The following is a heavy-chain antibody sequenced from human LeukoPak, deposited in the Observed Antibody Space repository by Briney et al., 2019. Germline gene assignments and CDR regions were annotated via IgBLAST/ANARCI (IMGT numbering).Heavy chain of an antibody. V-gene: IGHV4-59*05. CDR1: GGSMSSRY. CDR2: IYYSGST. Sequence: PSETLSLTCTVSGGSMSSRYWSWIRQPAGKGLEWIGSIYYSGSTYYNPSLKSRVTISVDTSKNQFSLKLSSVTAADTAVYYCATSLGRRRPHGYFDLWGRGTLVTVSS. J-gene: IGHJ2*01. D-gene: IGHD3-16*01. CDR3: ATSLGRRRPHGYFDL.